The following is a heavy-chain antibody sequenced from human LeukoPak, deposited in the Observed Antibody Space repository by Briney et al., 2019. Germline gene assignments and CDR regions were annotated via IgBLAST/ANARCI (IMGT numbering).Heavy chain of an antibody. CDR2: IHYTGIT. V-gene: IGHV4-59*08. CDR1: GVSISLYY. CDR3: ARRVNDAGDI. Sequence: SETLTLTCTASGVSISLYYRSWIRQPPGKGLEWIGYIHYTGITSYNPSLKSRVTISVDTSKNQFSLKLSSVTAADTAVYFCARRVNDAGDIWGQGTMVSVSS. J-gene: IGHJ3*02.